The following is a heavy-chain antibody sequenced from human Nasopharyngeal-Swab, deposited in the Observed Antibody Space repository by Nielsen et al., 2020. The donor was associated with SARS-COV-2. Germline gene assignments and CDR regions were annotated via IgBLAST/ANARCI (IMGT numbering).Heavy chain of an antibody. CDR1: GFTFSRFG. CDR2: ISSSSSYT. V-gene: IGHV3-21*05. J-gene: IGHJ4*02. D-gene: IGHD6-6*01. Sequence: GESLKISCAASGFTFSRFGMGWVRQAPGKGLEWVSYISSSSSYTNYADSVKGRFTISRDNAKNSLYLQMNSLRAEDTAVYYCARAALSSPASFDYWGQGTLVTVSS. CDR3: ARAALSSPASFDY.